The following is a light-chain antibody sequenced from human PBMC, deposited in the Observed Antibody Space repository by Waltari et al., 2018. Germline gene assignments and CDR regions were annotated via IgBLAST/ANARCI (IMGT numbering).Light chain of an antibody. CDR2: TAS. CDR3: MQSLQAVWT. J-gene: IGKJ1*01. V-gene: IGKV3-20*01. CDR1: QSVSRA. Sequence: EIVLTQSPGTLSLSPGERVTLSCRASQSVSRALAWYQQKPGQAPRLLIYTASNRATGIPDRFSGSGSGTDFTLKISRVEAEDVGVYYCMQSLQAVWTFGQGTRVEIK.